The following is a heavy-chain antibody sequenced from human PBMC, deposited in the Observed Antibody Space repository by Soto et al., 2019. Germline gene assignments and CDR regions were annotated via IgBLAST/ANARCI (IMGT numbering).Heavy chain of an antibody. Sequence: QVQLEQSGAEVKKPGSSVKISCKASGGSVSSYTISWGRQAPGQGIQWMGGRTPLLGTVDYPQTFRGRVTITADGSTSTASMELSSLRSEDTAMYYGARGPDYEIIRAGFDSWGQGTLVTVSS. CDR3: ARGPDYEIIRAGFDS. D-gene: IGHD3-22*01. J-gene: IGHJ5*01. V-gene: IGHV1-69*01. CDR2: RTPLLGTV. CDR1: GGSVSSYT.